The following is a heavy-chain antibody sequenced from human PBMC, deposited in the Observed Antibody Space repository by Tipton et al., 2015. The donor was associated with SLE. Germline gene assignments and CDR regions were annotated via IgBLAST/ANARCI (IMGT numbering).Heavy chain of an antibody. D-gene: IGHD1-26*01. J-gene: IGHJ4*02. CDR1: GFTFSSYS. V-gene: IGHV3-48*01. CDR3: ARASSGRSYYGDYFDY. CDR2: ISSSSSTI. Sequence: SLRLSCAASGFTFSSYSMNWVRQAPGKGLEWVSYISSSSSTIYYADSVKGRFTISRDNAKNSLYLQMNSLRAEDTAVYYCARASSGRSYYGDYFDYWGQGTLVTVSS.